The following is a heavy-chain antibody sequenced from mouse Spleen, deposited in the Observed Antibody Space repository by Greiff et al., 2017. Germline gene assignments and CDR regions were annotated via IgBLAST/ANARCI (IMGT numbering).Heavy chain of an antibody. V-gene: IGHV2-6-7*01. CDR2: IWGDGST. J-gene: IGHJ1*01. CDR1: GFSLTGYG. CDR3: ARDYYGSSYWYFDV. D-gene: IGHD1-1*01. Sequence: QVHVKQSGPGLVAPSQSLSITCTVSGFSLTGYGVNWVRQPPGKGLEWLGMIWGDGSTDYNSALKSRLSISKDNSKSQVFLKMNSLQTDDTARYYCARDYYGSSYWYFDVWGAGTTVTVSS.